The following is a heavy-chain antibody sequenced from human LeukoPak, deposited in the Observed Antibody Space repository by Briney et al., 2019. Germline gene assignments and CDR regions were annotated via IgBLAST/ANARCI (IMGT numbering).Heavy chain of an antibody. CDR3: ASEGDGNILYSYFDP. D-gene: IGHD5-24*01. Sequence: ASVKVSCKTSGSPLTGYFIHWVRHAPGQGLEWKGWINPNSGGTNYAQKFQGRLTMTWDTSISTGYMDLAWLKSDDTAVYYCASEGDGNILYSYFDPWGQGTLVTVSS. V-gene: IGHV1-2*02. J-gene: IGHJ5*02. CDR1: GSPLTGYF. CDR2: INPNSGGT.